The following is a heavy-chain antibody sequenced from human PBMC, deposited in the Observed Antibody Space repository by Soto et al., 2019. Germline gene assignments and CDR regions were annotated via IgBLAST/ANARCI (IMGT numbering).Heavy chain of an antibody. V-gene: IGHV4-59*08. J-gene: IGHJ4*02. CDR2: IYHLGIS. CDR3: ARQWGGDY. CDR1: DNSISSYY. Sequence: PSETLSLTCTVSDNSISSYYWSWIRQSPGKRLEWIGYIYHLGISSYNPSLQSRVTISIDTSKNQFSLKLTSVTAADTAVYYCARQWGGDYWGQGILVTVSS. D-gene: IGHD3-16*01.